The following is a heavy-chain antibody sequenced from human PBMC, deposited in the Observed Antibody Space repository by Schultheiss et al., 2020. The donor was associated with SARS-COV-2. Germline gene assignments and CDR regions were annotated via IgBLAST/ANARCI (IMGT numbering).Heavy chain of an antibody. CDR1: GFSLSTSGMR. CDR2: INHSGST. V-gene: IGHV4-4*02. CDR3: ARRTSMGGVDV. J-gene: IGHJ6*02. D-gene: IGHD1-1*01. Sequence: SGPTLVKPTQTLTLTCTFSGFSLSTSGMRVSWIRQPPGKGLEWIGEINHSGSTNYNPSLKSRVTISVDTSKNQFSLKLSSVTAADTAVYYCARRTSMGGVDVWGQGTTVTVSS.